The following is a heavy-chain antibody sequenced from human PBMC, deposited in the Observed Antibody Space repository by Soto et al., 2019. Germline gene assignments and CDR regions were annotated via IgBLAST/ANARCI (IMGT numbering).Heavy chain of an antibody. J-gene: IGHJ3*02. CDR3: AKDSAVAGTEPDAFDI. D-gene: IGHD6-19*01. CDR2: ISYDGSNK. Sequence: GGSLRLSCAASGFTFSSYGMHWVRQAPGKGLEWVAVISYDGSNKYYADSVKGRFTISRDNSKNTLYLQMNSLRAEDTAVYYCAKDSAVAGTEPDAFDIWGQGTMVTVSS. V-gene: IGHV3-30*18. CDR1: GFTFSSYG.